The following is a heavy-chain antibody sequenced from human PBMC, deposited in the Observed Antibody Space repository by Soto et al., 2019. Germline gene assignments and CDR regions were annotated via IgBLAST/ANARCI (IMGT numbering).Heavy chain of an antibody. CDR1: GFTVSSNY. CDR2: IYSGGST. D-gene: IGHD5-12*01. V-gene: IGHV3-66*01. Sequence: EVQLVESGGGLVQPGGSLRLSCAASGFTVSSNYMSWVRQAPGKGLEWVSVIYSGGSTYYADSVKGRFTISRDNSKNXXYLQMNSLRAEDTAVYYCAKDHDEDFGYDLDYFAYWGQGTLVTVSS. CDR3: AKDHDEDFGYDLDYFAY. J-gene: IGHJ4*02.